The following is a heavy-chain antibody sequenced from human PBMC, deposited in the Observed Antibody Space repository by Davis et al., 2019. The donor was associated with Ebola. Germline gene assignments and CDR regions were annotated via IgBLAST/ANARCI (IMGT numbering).Heavy chain of an antibody. D-gene: IGHD6-19*01. CDR3: AKGGSGWPSDYSYGMGV. CDR2: INPYIGNT. Sequence: ASVKVSCKASGYTFSSYGISWVRQAPGQGLEWMGWINPYIGNTNYAQSLQGRVTMTTVTSTGTAYMELRSLTSDDTAVYYCAKGGSGWPSDYSYGMGVWGKGTTVTVSS. CDR1: GYTFSSYG. J-gene: IGHJ6*04. V-gene: IGHV1-18*01.